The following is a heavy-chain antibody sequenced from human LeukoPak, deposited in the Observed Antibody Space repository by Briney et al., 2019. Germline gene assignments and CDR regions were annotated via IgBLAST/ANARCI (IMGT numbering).Heavy chain of an antibody. CDR3: TTDLTPRESEIALRFLEWPQPPPASLGAYYYYYTDV. D-gene: IGHD3-3*01. Sequence: PGGSLRLSCVASGFTFSNAWMTWVRQVPGQGLEWVGRIKSSTDGGTTDYAAPVTGRFTISRDDSRNTAYLQMNGLNTEDTGMYYCTTDLTPRESEIALRFLEWPQPPPASLGAYYYYYTDVWGKGTTVTVSS. J-gene: IGHJ6*03. CDR1: GFTFSNAW. V-gene: IGHV3-15*01. CDR2: IKSSTDGGTT.